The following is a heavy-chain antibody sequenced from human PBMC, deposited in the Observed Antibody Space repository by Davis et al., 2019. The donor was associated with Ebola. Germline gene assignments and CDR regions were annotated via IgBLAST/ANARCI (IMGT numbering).Heavy chain of an antibody. V-gene: IGHV1-58*02. D-gene: IGHD3-3*01. Sequence: SVTVSCKASGFTLTRTAMQWMRQARGQRPEWIGWIVVGSGDTNYAQQFQERVTITRDISTTTGYMELSSLRSDDTAVYYCAINTIFGALLDYYYMDVWGKGTTVTVSS. J-gene: IGHJ6*03. CDR1: GFTLTRTA. CDR3: AINTIFGALLDYYYMDV. CDR2: IVVGSGDT.